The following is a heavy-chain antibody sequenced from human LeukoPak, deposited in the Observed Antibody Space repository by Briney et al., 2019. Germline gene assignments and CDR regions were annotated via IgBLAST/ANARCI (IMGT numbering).Heavy chain of an antibody. CDR3: AKGAEEQLGWGYYYYMDV. Sequence: PGGSLRLSCAASGFTFSSYSMNWVRQAPGKGLEWVSSISSSSSYIYYADSVKGRFTISRDNSKNTLYLQMNSLRAEDTAVYYCAKGAEEQLGWGYYYYMDVWGKGTTVTVSS. D-gene: IGHD6-6*01. CDR1: GFTFSSYS. CDR2: ISSSSSYI. V-gene: IGHV3-21*01. J-gene: IGHJ6*03.